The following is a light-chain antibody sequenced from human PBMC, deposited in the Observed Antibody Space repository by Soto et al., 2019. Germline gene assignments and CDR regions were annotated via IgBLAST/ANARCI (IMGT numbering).Light chain of an antibody. CDR2: DAS. CDR3: QQYGSSPPIT. J-gene: IGKJ5*01. Sequence: DIQMTQSPSSLSASVGDRVTITCQASQNINNYLNWYQQKPGRAPKLLIYDASNLEAGVPSRFRGSGSGTDFTFTISRLQPEDIAVYYCQQYGSSPPITFGQGTRLEIK. CDR1: QNINNY. V-gene: IGKV1-33*01.